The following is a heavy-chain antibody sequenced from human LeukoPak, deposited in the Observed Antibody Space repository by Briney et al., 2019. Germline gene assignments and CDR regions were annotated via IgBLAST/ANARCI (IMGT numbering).Heavy chain of an antibody. CDR1: GFTFSSDA. D-gene: IGHD1/OR15-1a*01. V-gene: IGHV3-64D*09. J-gene: IGHJ4*02. CDR3: VKDYNSNIFHY. CDR2: ISSNGGST. Sequence: GGSLRLSCSASGFTFSSDAMHWVRQAPGKGREYVSAISSNGGSTYYADSVKGRFTISRDNSKNTLYLQMSSLRAEDTAVYYCVKDYNSNIFHYWGQGTLVTVSS.